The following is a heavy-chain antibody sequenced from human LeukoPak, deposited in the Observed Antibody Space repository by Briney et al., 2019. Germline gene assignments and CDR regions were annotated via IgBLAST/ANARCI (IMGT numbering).Heavy chain of an antibody. V-gene: IGHV5-51*04. CDR3: ARLGRDYYDSSGYPRDAFDI. CDR1: GYSFTSYW. Sequence: GESLKISCKGSGYSFTSYWSGWVRQMPGKGLEGMGIIYPGDSDTRYSPSFRGQGTISADKHISTAYLQWSSLKASDTAMYSRARLGRDYYDSSGYPRDAFDIWGQGTMVTVSS. CDR2: IYPGDSDT. D-gene: IGHD3-22*01. J-gene: IGHJ3*02.